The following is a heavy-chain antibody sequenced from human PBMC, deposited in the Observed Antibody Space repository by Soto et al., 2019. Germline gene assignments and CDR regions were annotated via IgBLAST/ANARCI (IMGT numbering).Heavy chain of an antibody. V-gene: IGHV3-23*01. CDR2: ISGSGGTI. CDR1: GFTFNTYA. D-gene: IGHD2-21*02. J-gene: IGHJ3*01. CDR3: GKGFIVVVTAIRPDDNFDV. Sequence: EVQLLESGGGLVQPGGSLRLSCAASGFTFNTYAMNWVRQAPGKGLEWVASISGSGGTINYADSVKGRFTTSRDTSKNTLYLQMNRLSAEEPAVYYCGKGFIVVVTAIRPDDNFDVWGQGTMVTVSS.